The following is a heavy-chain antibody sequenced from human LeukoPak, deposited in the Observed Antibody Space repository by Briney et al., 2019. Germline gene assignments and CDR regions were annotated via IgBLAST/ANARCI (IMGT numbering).Heavy chain of an antibody. J-gene: IGHJ6*03. D-gene: IGHD5-24*01. CDR2: ISSSSSTI. Sequence: GGSLRLSCAASGFTFSSYSMNWVRQAPGKGLEWVSYISSSSSTIYYADSVKGRFTISRDNAKNSLYLQMNSLRAEDTAVYYCARDRAGRYYYYYMDVWGKGTTVTVSS. CDR1: GFTFSSYS. CDR3: ARDRAGRYYYYYMDV. V-gene: IGHV3-48*01.